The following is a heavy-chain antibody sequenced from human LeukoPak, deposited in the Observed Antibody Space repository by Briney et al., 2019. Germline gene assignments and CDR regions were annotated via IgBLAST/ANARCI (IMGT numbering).Heavy chain of an antibody. D-gene: IGHD6-6*01. CDR1: GFTFSASA. CDR3: ARDSSSEGPLDY. J-gene: IGHJ4*02. Sequence: GRSLRLSCAASGFTFSASAVHWVRQASGKGLEWIGRIRSKANNYATAYTDPLKGRFTVSRDDSKNTAYLQMNSLKTEDSAAYFCARDSSSEGPLDYWGQGTLVTVSS. CDR2: IRSKANNYAT. V-gene: IGHV3-73*01.